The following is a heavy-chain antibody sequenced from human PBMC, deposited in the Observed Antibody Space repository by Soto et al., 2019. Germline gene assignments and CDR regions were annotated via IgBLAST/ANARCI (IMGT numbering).Heavy chain of an antibody. Sequence: GGSLRLSCAASGFTFSSYAMSWVRQAPGKGLEWVSAISGSGGSTYYADSVKGRFTISRDNSKNTLYLQMNSLRAEDTAVYYCAKAPISAVGATYYYYGMDVWGQGTTVTVSS. V-gene: IGHV3-23*01. CDR2: ISGSGGST. J-gene: IGHJ6*02. D-gene: IGHD1-26*01. CDR1: GFTFSSYA. CDR3: AKAPISAVGATYYYYGMDV.